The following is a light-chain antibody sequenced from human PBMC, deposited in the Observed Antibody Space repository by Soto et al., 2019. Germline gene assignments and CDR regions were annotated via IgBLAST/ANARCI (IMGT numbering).Light chain of an antibody. CDR1: SSDVGAYTS. CDR3: SSYTSDNRDYV. Sequence: QSALTQAASVSGSPGQSITISCTGTSSDVGAYTSVSWYQHHPGKAPKVMIYEVNKRPSGISNRFSGSKSVNTASLTISGLQPEDEAHYYCSSYTSDNRDYVFGTGTKVT. J-gene: IGLJ1*01. V-gene: IGLV2-14*01. CDR2: EVN.